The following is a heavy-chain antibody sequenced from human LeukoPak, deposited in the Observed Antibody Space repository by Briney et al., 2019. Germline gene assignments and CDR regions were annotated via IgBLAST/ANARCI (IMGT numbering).Heavy chain of an antibody. CDR1: GYSISSGYY. Sequence: SETLTLTCTVSGYSISSGYYWGWIRQSPGKGLEWIGSVYHSGSTYSTPSLKSTVTISVDTSKNQFSLELSSVTAADTAVYYCARLGAYYYDSSGYYYNRYFDYWGQGILVTVSS. V-gene: IGHV4-38-2*02. D-gene: IGHD3-22*01. J-gene: IGHJ4*02. CDR2: VYHSGST. CDR3: ARLGAYYYDSSGYYYNRYFDY.